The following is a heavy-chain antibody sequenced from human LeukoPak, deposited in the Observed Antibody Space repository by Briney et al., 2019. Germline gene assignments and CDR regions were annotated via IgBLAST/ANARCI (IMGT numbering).Heavy chain of an antibody. Sequence: QPGGSLRLSCAASGFTFSSYGMHWVRQAPGKGLEWVAFIRYDGSNKYYADSVKGRFTISRDNSKNTLYLQMNSLRAEDTAVYYCAKGPLAPLYYMDVWGKGTTVTVSS. CDR1: GFTFSSYG. J-gene: IGHJ6*03. CDR2: IRYDGSNK. CDR3: AKGPLAPLYYMDV. V-gene: IGHV3-30*02.